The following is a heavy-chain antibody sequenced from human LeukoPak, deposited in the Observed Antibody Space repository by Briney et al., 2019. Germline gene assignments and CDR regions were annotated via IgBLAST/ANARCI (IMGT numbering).Heavy chain of an antibody. Sequence: GGSLRLPCAASGYTFNRYWMHWVTHAPGKALVWVSRINTEGSRTSYADSVKGRFTISRDNAKNTLYLQMTSLRAEDTAVYYCARGVPENPMGALDYWGQGTLVTVSS. V-gene: IGHV3-74*01. J-gene: IGHJ4*02. D-gene: IGHD1-26*01. CDR3: ARGVPENPMGALDY. CDR2: INTEGSRT. CDR1: GYTFNRYW.